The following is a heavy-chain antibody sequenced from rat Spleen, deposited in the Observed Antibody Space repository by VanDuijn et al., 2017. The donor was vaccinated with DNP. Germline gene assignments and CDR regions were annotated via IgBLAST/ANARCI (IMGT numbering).Heavy chain of an antibody. J-gene: IGHJ4*01. CDR2: LSFDGSST. Sequence: EVQLVESGGGLVQPGRSLKLSCVVSGFTFSKYALAWVRQAPTIGLEWVAALSFDGSSTYYRDSVRGRFTISRDNAQSTIYLQMDSLRSEDTATYYCARHRTMMPYYYAMDAWGQGASVTVSS. V-gene: IGHV5-29*01. CDR1: GFTFSKYA. CDR3: ARHRTMMPYYYAMDA. D-gene: IGHD1-12*01.